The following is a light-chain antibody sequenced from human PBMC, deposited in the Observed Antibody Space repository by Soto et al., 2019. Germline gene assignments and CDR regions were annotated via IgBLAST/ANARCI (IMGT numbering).Light chain of an antibody. CDR1: QTISSW. CDR2: KTS. CDR3: LQAKSFPLT. J-gene: IGKJ4*01. Sequence: DIQLTQSPSTLSASVGDRVTITCRASQTISSWLAWYQQKPGKAPNLLIYKTSNLESGVPSRFSGSGSGTDYTLTISSLQPEDFASYYCLQAKSFPLTFGGGTKVDIK. V-gene: IGKV1-5*03.